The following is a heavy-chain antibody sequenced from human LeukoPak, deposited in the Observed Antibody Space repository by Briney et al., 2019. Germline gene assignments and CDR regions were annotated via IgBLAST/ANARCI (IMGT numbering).Heavy chain of an antibody. CDR3: ARVVVGYDSSGYFPLYYYYYYMDV. Sequence: SETLSLTCTVSGYSISSGYYWGWIRQPPGKGLEWIGSICHSGSTYYNPSLKSRVTISVDTSKNQFSLKLSSVTAADTAVYYCARVVVGYDSSGYFPLYYYYYYMDVWGKGTTVTVSS. V-gene: IGHV4-38-2*02. D-gene: IGHD3-22*01. CDR2: ICHSGST. CDR1: GYSISSGYY. J-gene: IGHJ6*03.